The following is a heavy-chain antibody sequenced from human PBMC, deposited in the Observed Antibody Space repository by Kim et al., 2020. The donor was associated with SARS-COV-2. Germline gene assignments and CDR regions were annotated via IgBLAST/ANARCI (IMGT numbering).Heavy chain of an antibody. Sequence: GGSLRLSCSASGFTFSSYAMHWVRQAPGKGLEYVSAISSNGGSTYYADSVKGRFTISRDNSKNTLYLQMSSLRAEDTAVYYCVILDSSGYYRGVWFDPWGQGTLVTVSS. V-gene: IGHV3-64D*09. J-gene: IGHJ5*02. CDR1: GFTFSSYA. CDR2: ISSNGGST. D-gene: IGHD3-22*01. CDR3: VILDSSGYYRGVWFDP.